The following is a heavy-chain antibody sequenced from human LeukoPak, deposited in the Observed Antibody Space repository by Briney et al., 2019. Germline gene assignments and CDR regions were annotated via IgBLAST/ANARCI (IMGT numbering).Heavy chain of an antibody. CDR1: GGSISSGTYY. V-gene: IGHV4-61*02. CDR3: AREGGYSYGDAPLHFDY. Sequence: SETLSLTCTVSGGSISSGTYYWSWIRQPAGKGLEWIGRIHTSGSTNYNPSLKSRVTISVDTSKNQFSLKLSSVTAADTAVYYCAREGGYSYGDAPLHFDYWGQGTLVTVSS. D-gene: IGHD5-18*01. J-gene: IGHJ4*02. CDR2: IHTSGST.